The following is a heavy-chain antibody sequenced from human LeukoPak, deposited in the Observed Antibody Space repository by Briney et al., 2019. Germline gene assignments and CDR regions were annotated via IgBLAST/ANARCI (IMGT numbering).Heavy chain of an antibody. J-gene: IGHJ4*02. V-gene: IGHV3-66*01. CDR1: GFTVSSNY. CDR2: IYSGGST. Sequence: AGGSLRLSCAASGFTVSSNYMSWVRQAPGKGLEWVSVIYSGGSTYYADSVKGRFTISRDNSKNTPYLQMNSLRAEDTAVYYCGRELSYWGQGTLVTVSS. D-gene: IGHD4/OR15-4a*01. CDR3: GRELSY.